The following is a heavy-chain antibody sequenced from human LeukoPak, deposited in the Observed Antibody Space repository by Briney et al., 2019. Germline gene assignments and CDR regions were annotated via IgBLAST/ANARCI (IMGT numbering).Heavy chain of an antibody. CDR3: ARDSGGGSGSYYRYFDY. D-gene: IGHD3-10*01. V-gene: IGHV4-39*07. J-gene: IGHJ4*02. CDR1: GGSISSSSYY. CDR2: IYYTGST. Sequence: SETLSLTCTVSGGSISSSSYYWGWIRQPPGKGLEWIGIIYYTGSTYYNPSLKSRVTISLDTSKNQFSLKLTSMTAADTAVYYCARDSGGGSGSYYRYFDYWGQGTLVTVSS.